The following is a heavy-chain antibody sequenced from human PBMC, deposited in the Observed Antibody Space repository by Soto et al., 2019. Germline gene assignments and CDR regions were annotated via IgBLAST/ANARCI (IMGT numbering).Heavy chain of an antibody. J-gene: IGHJ6*02. CDR3: ATASIVATTDSYYYYGMDV. CDR1: GGTFSSYT. V-gene: IGHV1-69*02. D-gene: IGHD5-12*01. Sequence: ASVKVSCKASGGTFSSYTISWVRQAPGQGLEWMGRIIPILGIANYAQKFQGRVTITADKSTSTAYMELSSLRSEDTAVYYCATASIVATTDSYYYYGMDVWGQGTTVTVSS. CDR2: IIPILGIA.